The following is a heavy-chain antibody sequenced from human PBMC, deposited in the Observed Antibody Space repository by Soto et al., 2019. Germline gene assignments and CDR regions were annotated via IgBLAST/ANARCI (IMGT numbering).Heavy chain of an antibody. CDR2: INTSGVST. D-gene: IGHD3-22*01. CDR1: AQTSTTSY. V-gene: IGHV1-46*03. Sequence: AEVKVSCNPSAQTSTTSYLHWVRHAPRQTLEWMGIINTSGVSTSYAQKSEGRVTLTTDTSTSTVYMQLSSMRPTPPPAYHCASSVAGVISRLDYWGQGTLVTVSS. J-gene: IGHJ4*02. CDR3: ASSVAGVISRLDY.